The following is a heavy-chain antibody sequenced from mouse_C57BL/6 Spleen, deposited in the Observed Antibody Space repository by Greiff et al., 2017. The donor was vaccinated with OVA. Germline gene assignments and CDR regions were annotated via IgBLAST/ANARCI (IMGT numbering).Heavy chain of an antibody. Sequence: EVKLVESGGDLVKPGGSLKLSCAASGFTFSSYGMSWVRQTPDKRLEWVATISSGGSSTYYPDSVKGRFTISRDNAKNTLYLQMSSLKSEDTAMYYCARHLITTVVAPFAYWGQGTLVTVSA. CDR1: GFTFSSYG. CDR2: ISSGGSST. CDR3: ARHLITTVVAPFAY. V-gene: IGHV5-6*01. J-gene: IGHJ3*01. D-gene: IGHD1-1*01.